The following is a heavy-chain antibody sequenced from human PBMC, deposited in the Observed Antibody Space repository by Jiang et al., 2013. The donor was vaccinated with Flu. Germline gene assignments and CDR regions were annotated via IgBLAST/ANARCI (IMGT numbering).Heavy chain of an antibody. V-gene: IGHV3-21*01. CDR3: ARGWDFWSGYYVPFDY. J-gene: IGHJ4*02. Sequence: VQLVESGGGLVKPGGSLRLSCAASGFTFSSYSMNWVRQAPGKGLEWVSSISSSSSYIYYADSVKGRFTISRDNAKNSLYLQMNSLRAEDTAVYYCARGWDFWSGYYVPFDYWGQGTLVTVSS. CDR2: ISSSSSYI. D-gene: IGHD3-3*01. CDR1: GFTFSSYS.